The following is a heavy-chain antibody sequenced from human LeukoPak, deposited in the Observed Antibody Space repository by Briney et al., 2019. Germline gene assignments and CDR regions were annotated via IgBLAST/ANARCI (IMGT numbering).Heavy chain of an antibody. Sequence: KPGESLKISCKGSGYSFTSYWIGWVRQMPGKGLEWMGIIYPGDSDTRYSPSFQGQVTISADKSISTAYLQWSSLKASDTAMYYCAVRIAVAGTPFEWWGQGTLVTVSS. CDR3: AVRIAVAGTPFEW. J-gene: IGHJ4*02. CDR1: GYSFTSYW. D-gene: IGHD6-19*01. V-gene: IGHV5-51*03. CDR2: IYPGDSDT.